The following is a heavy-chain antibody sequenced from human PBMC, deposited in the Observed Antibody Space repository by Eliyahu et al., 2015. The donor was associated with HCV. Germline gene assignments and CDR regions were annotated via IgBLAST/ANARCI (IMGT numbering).Heavy chain of an antibody. CDR3: ARDPHCSSTSCYYFDY. CDR2: INPNSGGT. CDR1: GYTFTGYY. J-gene: IGHJ4*02. V-gene: IGHV1-2*02. D-gene: IGHD2-2*01. Sequence: QVQLVQSGAEVKKPGASVKVSCKASGYTFTGYYMHWVRQAPGQGLEWMGWINPNSGGTNYAQKFQGRVTMTRDTSISTAYMELSRLRSDDTAVYYCARDPHCSSTSCYYFDYWGQGTLVTASS.